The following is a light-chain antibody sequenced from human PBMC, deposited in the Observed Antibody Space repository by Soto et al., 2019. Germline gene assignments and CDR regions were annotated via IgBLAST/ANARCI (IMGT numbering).Light chain of an antibody. CDR3: QAWDSSVG. V-gene: IGLV3-1*01. J-gene: IGLJ2*01. Sequence: SYELTQPPSVSVSPGQTASITCSGDKLGDKYACWYQQKPGQSPVLVIYQDSKRPSGIPERFSGSNSGNTATLTISGTQAMDEADYYFQAWDSSVGFGGGTKLTVL. CDR2: QDS. CDR1: KLGDKY.